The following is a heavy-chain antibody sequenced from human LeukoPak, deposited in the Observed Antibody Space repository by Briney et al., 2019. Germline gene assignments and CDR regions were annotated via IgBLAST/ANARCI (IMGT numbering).Heavy chain of an antibody. V-gene: IGHV3-53*01. CDR1: GITVSSNF. CDR3: AREHSGYDFPGRDYYYMDV. D-gene: IGHD5-12*01. J-gene: IGHJ6*03. Sequence: GGSLRLSCAVSGITVSSNFMSWVRQAPGKGLEWISVIYSGGSTYYADSVKGRFTISRGNARNSLYLQMNSLRAEDTAVYYCAREHSGYDFPGRDYYYMDVWGKGTTVTVSS. CDR2: IYSGGST.